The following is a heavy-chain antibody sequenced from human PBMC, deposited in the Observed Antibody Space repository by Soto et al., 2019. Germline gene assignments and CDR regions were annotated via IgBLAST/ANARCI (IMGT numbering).Heavy chain of an antibody. Sequence: PSETLSLTCTVSGGSISSYYRSWIRQPPGKGLEWIGYIYYSGSTNYNPSLKSRVTISVDTSKNQFSLKLSSVTAADTAVYYCARDPGNYFDYWGQGTLVTVSS. CDR2: IYYSGST. CDR3: ARDPGNYFDY. CDR1: GGSISSYY. J-gene: IGHJ4*02. V-gene: IGHV4-59*01.